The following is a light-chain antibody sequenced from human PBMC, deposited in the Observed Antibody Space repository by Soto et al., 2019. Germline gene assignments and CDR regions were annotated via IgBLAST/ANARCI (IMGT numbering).Light chain of an antibody. CDR2: LGS. V-gene: IGKV2-28*01. Sequence: DIVMTQSPLSLPVTPGEPASISCRSSQSLLHSNGYNYLDWYLQKPGQSPQLLIYLGSNRASGGNDRFSGSGSGTDFTLKISREEAEDVGVYYCMQALQSPLTFGGGTKVEIK. J-gene: IGKJ4*01. CDR3: MQALQSPLT. CDR1: QSLLHSNGYNY.